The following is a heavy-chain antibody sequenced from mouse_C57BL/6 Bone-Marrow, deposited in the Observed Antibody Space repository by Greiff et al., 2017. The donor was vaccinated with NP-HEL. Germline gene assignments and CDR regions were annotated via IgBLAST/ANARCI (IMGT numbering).Heavy chain of an antibody. CDR2: ISYDGSN. CDR3: ASAWFAY. V-gene: IGHV3-6*01. Sequence: ESGPGLVKPSQSLSLTCSVPGYSITSGYYWNWIRQFPGNKLEWMGYISYDGSNKYNPSLKNRISITRDTSTTQFFLQLNSATTEDTSTYSCASAWFAYWGQGTLVTVSA. J-gene: IGHJ3*01. CDR1: GYSITSGYY.